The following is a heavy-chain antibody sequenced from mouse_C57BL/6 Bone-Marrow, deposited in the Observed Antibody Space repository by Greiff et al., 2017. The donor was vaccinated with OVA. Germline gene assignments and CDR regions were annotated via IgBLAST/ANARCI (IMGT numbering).Heavy chain of an antibody. CDR3: ASPYYGSSPAWFAY. Sequence: EVKLMESGPELVKPGASVTMSCKASGYTFTDYNMHWVKQSHGKSLEWIGYINPNNGGTSYNQKFKGKATLTVNKSSSTAYMELRSLTSEDSAVYYCASPYYGSSPAWFAYWGQGTLVTVSA. D-gene: IGHD1-1*01. CDR1: GYTFTDYN. CDR2: INPNNGGT. J-gene: IGHJ3*01. V-gene: IGHV1-22*01.